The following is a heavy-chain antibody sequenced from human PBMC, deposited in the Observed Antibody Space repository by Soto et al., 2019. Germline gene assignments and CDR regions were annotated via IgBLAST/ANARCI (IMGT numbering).Heavy chain of an antibody. CDR3: AGDQVVPAAIPAPRLSWYYYYGMDV. Sequence: GASVKVSCKASGYTFTSYYMHWVRQAPGQGLEWMGIINPSGGSTSYAQKFQGRVTMTRDTSTSTVYMELSSLRSEDTAVYYCAGDQVVPAAIPAPRLSWYYYYGMDVWGQGTTVTVSS. CDR2: INPSGGST. V-gene: IGHV1-46*01. CDR1: GYTFTSYY. J-gene: IGHJ6*02. D-gene: IGHD2-2*02.